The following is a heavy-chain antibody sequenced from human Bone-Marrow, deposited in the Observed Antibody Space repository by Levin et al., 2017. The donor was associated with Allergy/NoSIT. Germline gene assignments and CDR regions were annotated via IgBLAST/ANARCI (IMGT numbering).Heavy chain of an antibody. D-gene: IGHD3-3*01. CDR1: GGSISSSSYY. CDR2: IYYSGST. CDR3: ARDLRDFWSGYYDY. J-gene: IGHJ4*02. V-gene: IGHV4-39*07. Sequence: MASETLSLTCTVSGGSISSSSYYWGWIRQPPGKGLEWIGSIYYSGSTYYNPSLKSRVTISVDTSKNQFSLKLSSVTAADTAVYYCARDLRDFWSGYYDYWGQGTLVTVSS.